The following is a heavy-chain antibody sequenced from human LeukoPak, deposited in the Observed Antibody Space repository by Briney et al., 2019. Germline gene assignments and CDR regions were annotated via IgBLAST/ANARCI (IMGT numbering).Heavy chain of an antibody. CDR2: IYTRGVT. J-gene: IGHJ6*03. D-gene: IGHD2-8*01. V-gene: IGHV4-4*07. CDR3: ARGAEDIVLMVYAIPYYYYYYMDV. CDR1: GGSISNYF. Sequence: PSETLSLTCTVSGGSISNYFWSWIRQPAGKGLEWIGRIYTRGVTHYNPSLAGRVTMSVDTSKNQFSLKLSSVTAADTAVYYCARGAEDIVLMVYAIPYYYYYYMDVWGKGTTVTVSS.